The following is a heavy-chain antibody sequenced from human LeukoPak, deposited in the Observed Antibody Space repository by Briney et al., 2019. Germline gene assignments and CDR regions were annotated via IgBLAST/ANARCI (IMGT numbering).Heavy chain of an antibody. CDR1: GGSISSGGYS. CDR2: IYHSGST. Sequence: SQTLSLTCAVSGGSISSGGYSWSWIRQPPGKGLEWIGYIYHSGSTYYNPSLKSRVTISVDRSKNQFSLKLSSVTAADTAVYYCARSRTNQPRDAFDIWGQGTMVTVSS. V-gene: IGHV4-30-2*02. J-gene: IGHJ3*02. D-gene: IGHD2-2*01. CDR3: ARSRTNQPRDAFDI.